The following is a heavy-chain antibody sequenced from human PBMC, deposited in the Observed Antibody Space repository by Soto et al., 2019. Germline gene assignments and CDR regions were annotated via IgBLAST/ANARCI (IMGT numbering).Heavy chain of an antibody. J-gene: IGHJ5*02. CDR2: IDGSGGTT. V-gene: IGHV3-23*01. Sequence: EFQVLQSGGGLVQPGGSLTLSCAASGFPFSSTDMTWVRQAPGKGLEWVSTIDGSGGTTYYADSVKGRFTISRDKSINTAFLQMNSLRADDTAIYFCAKNAGGFNTWGQGALVTVSS. CDR3: AKNAGGFNT. CDR1: GFPFSSTD. D-gene: IGHD3-10*01.